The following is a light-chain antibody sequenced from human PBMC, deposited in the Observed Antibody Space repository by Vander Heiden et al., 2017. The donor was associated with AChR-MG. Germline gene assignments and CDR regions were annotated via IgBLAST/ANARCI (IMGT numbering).Light chain of an antibody. V-gene: IGKV4-1*01. J-gene: IGKJ1*01. CDR3: QQYYSTPPWT. CDR1: QSVLYSSNNKNY. Sequence: DIVMTQSPDSLAVSLGERATINRKSSQSVLYSSNNKNYLAWYQQKPGQPPKLLMYWASTRESGVPDRFSGSGSGTDFTLTISSLQAEDVAVYYCQQYYSTPPWTFGQGTKVEIK. CDR2: WAS.